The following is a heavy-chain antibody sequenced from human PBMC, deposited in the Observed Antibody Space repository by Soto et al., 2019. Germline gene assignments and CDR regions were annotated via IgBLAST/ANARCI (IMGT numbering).Heavy chain of an antibody. CDR1: GGSXSSGPYS. D-gene: IGHD2-21*01. Sequence: PSETLSLTCTVSGGSXSSGPYSWGWIRQPPGKGLEWIGTFYYSGSTRYNPSLKSRVTISLETSKSQFSLRLTSVTAADSAVYYCARLGAYYQSLDPWGPGTLVTVSS. CDR2: FYYSGST. CDR3: ARLGAYYQSLDP. J-gene: IGHJ5*02. V-gene: IGHV4-39*07.